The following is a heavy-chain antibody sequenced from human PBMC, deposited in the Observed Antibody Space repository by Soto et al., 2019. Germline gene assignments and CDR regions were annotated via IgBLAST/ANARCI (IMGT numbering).Heavy chain of an antibody. D-gene: IGHD2-2*01. Sequence: GGSLRLSCAASGFTFSSYARKWVRQAPGKGLEWVSLIGESGTPTYYADSVKGRFIISRDNSGNTLFLEMYSLRAEDTAVYYCARYIPGVRYYGMDVWGQGTTVTVSS. V-gene: IGHV3-23*01. CDR3: ARYIPGVRYYGMDV. CDR2: IGESGTPT. J-gene: IGHJ6*02. CDR1: GFTFSSYA.